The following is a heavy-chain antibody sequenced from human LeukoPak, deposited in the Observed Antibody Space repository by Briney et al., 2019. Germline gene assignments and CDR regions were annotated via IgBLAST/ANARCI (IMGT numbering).Heavy chain of an antibody. Sequence: GWSLRLSCAASGFTFSSYGMHWVRQAPGKGLEWVAIISYDGSNKNYADSVKGRFTISRDNSKNTLYLQMNSLRAEDTAVYSCAEHSMVRGCLNYWGQGTLVTVSS. CDR1: GFTFSSYG. J-gene: IGHJ4*02. CDR2: ISYDGSNK. D-gene: IGHD3-10*01. CDR3: AEHSMVRGCLNY. V-gene: IGHV3-30*18.